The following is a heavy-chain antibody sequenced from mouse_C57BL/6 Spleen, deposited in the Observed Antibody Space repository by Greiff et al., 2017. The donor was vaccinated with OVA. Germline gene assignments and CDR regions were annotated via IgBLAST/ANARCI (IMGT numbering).Heavy chain of an antibody. Sequence: EVHLVESGGDLVKPGGSLKLSCAASGFTFSSYGMSWVRQTPDKRLEWVATISSGGSYTYYPDSVKGRFTISRDNAKNTLYLQMSSLKSEDTAMYYCARGLYGNYDYAMDYWGQGTSVTVSS. J-gene: IGHJ4*01. V-gene: IGHV5-6*01. D-gene: IGHD2-1*01. CDR1: GFTFSSYG. CDR3: ARGLYGNYDYAMDY. CDR2: ISSGGSYT.